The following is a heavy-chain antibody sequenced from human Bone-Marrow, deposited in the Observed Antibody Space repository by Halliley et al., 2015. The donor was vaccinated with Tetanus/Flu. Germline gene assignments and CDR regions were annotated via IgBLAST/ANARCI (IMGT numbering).Heavy chain of an antibody. Sequence: LRLSCTLSGGSISSYYWSWIRQPPGKSLEWIGYVYYTGHTNYTPSLKSRVTISVDTSENHFSLHLSSVTAADPAGYYCARHMVRGVIGWRFGFWGPGALVPV. CDR1: GGSISSYY. D-gene: IGHD3-10*01. CDR3: ARHMVRGVIGWRFGF. CDR2: VYYTGHT. V-gene: IGHV4-59*01. J-gene: IGHJ2*01.